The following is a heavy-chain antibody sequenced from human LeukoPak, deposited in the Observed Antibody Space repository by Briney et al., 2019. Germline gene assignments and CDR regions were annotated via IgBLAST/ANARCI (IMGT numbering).Heavy chain of an antibody. V-gene: IGHV3-30-3*01. CDR2: ISYDGSNK. CDR1: GFTFSSYA. Sequence: GRSLRLSCAASGFTFSSYAMHWVRQAPGKGLEWVAVISYDGSNKYYADSVKGRFTISRDNSKNTLYLQMNSLRAEDTGVYYCARDSAMMAVYWGQGTLVTVSS. CDR3: ARDSAMMAVY. J-gene: IGHJ4*02. D-gene: IGHD3-22*01.